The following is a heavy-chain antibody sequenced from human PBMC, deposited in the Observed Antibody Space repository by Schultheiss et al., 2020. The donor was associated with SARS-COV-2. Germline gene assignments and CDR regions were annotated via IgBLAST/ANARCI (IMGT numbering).Heavy chain of an antibody. D-gene: IGHD3-3*01. CDR1: GFTFSSYG. CDR2: IWYDGSNK. CDR3: AKDRNPIGVVIIPVH. J-gene: IGHJ4*02. Sequence: GESLKISCAASGFTFSSYGMHWVRQAPGKGLEWVAVIWYDGSNKYYADSVKGRFTISRDNSKNTLYLQMNSLRAEDTAVYYCAKDRNPIGVVIIPVHWGQGTLVTVSS. V-gene: IGHV3-33*06.